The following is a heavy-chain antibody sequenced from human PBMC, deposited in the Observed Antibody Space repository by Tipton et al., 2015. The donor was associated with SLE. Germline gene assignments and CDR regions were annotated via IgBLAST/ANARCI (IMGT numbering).Heavy chain of an antibody. D-gene: IGHD1-1*01. CDR2: INPGDSDT. V-gene: IGHV5-51*03. CDR1: GYRFTSYW. J-gene: IGHJ4*02. Sequence: VQLVQSGAEVKKPGESLKISCKVSGYRFTSYWIGWVRQMPGKGLEWMGIINPGDSDTRYSPSFQGQVTVSADTSITTAYLQWSSLKASDTAMYYCARGSSAWNYFDHWGQGTLVTVSS. CDR3: ARGSSAWNYFDH.